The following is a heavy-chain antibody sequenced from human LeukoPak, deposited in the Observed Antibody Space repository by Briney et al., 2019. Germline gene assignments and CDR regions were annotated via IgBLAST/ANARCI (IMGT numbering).Heavy chain of an antibody. CDR1: GGSISSGGYY. CDR3: ARLHGGNSNY. D-gene: IGHD2-21*02. V-gene: IGHV4-31*03. J-gene: IGHJ4*02. CDR2: IYYSGST. Sequence: SETLSLTCTVSGGSISSGGYYWSWIRQHPGKGLEWIGYIYYSGSTYYNPSLKSRVTISVDTSKNQFSLKLSSVTAADTAVYYCARLHGGNSNYWGQGTLVTVSS.